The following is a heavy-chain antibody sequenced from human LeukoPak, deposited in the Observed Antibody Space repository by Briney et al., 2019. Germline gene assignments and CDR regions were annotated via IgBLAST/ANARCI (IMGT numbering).Heavy chain of an antibody. J-gene: IGHJ4*02. V-gene: IGHV3-7*03. Sequence: LSGGSLRLTCAASGFDFSNYWMYWVRQAPGKGLEWVANIKQDGSEKYYVDSVRGRFTISRDNAKNSLSLQMNSLRAKDTAVYYCASNYGGWGQGTLVTVSS. D-gene: IGHD4-17*01. CDR2: IKQDGSEK. CDR1: GFDFSNYW. CDR3: ASNYGG.